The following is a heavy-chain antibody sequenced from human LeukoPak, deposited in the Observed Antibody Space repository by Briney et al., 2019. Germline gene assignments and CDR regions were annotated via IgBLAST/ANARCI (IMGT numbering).Heavy chain of an antibody. Sequence: TGGSLRLSCAASGFTFSSYGMHWVRQAPGKGLEWVAFIRYDGSNKYYADSVKGRFTISRDNSKNTLYLQMNSLRAEDTAVYYCAKGEIATPDYWGQGTLVTVSS. CDR3: AKGEIATPDY. D-gene: IGHD6-13*01. J-gene: IGHJ4*02. CDR2: IRYDGSNK. V-gene: IGHV3-30*02. CDR1: GFTFSSYG.